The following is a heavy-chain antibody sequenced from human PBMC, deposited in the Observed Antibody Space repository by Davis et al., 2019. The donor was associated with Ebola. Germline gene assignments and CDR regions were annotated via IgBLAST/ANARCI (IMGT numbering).Heavy chain of an antibody. CDR1: GFTFSSYW. CDR2: IKQDGSEK. J-gene: IGHJ6*02. Sequence: GESLKISCAASGFTFSSYWMSWVRQAPGKGLEWVANIKQDGSEKYYVDSVKGRFTISRDNAKNSLYLQMNSLRDEDTAVYYCARDHRVYGGNSGYYYYGMDVWGQGTTVTVSS. CDR3: ARDHRVYGGNSGYYYYGMDV. D-gene: IGHD4-23*01. V-gene: IGHV3-7*01.